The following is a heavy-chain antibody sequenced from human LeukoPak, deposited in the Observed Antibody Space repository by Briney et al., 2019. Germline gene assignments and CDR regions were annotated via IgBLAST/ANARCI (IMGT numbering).Heavy chain of an antibody. D-gene: IGHD3-16*01. CDR2: IYYSGST. CDR1: GGPISSYY. Sequence: SETLSLTCTVAGGPISSYYWSWIRQPPGKGLEWIGYIYYSGSTNYNPSIKRRVTISVATSKNQFSLKLSSVTAADTAVYYCARGAGEAGYYFDYWGQGTLATVSS. V-gene: IGHV4-59*01. J-gene: IGHJ4*02. CDR3: ARGAGEAGYYFDY.